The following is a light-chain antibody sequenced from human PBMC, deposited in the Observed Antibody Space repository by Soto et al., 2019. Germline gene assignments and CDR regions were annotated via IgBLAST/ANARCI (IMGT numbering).Light chain of an antibody. V-gene: IGLV7-46*01. CDR1: TGTVTGGHY. CDR3: LLSYSGARV. Sequence: HAVVTQEPSLNVSPGGTSTLTCGSSTGTVTGGHYPYWFQQKPGQAPRTLIYDTSNKHSWTPTRFSGSLLGGKAALTLSGAQAEDESEYCCLLSYSGARVFGGGTKLTVL. CDR2: DTS. J-gene: IGLJ2*01.